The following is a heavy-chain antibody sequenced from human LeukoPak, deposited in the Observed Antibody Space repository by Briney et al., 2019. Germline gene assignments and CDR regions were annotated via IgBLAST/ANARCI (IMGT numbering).Heavy chain of an antibody. J-gene: IGHJ4*02. CDR1: GGSISSYY. V-gene: IGHV4-59*08. Sequence: KSSETLSLTCTVSGGSISSYYWSWIRQPPGKGLEWIGYIYYSGSTNYNPSLKSRVTISVDTSKNQFSLKLSSVTAADTAVYYCASETYYYDSSGLTWGQGTLATVSS. CDR2: IYYSGST. D-gene: IGHD3-22*01. CDR3: ASETYYYDSSGLT.